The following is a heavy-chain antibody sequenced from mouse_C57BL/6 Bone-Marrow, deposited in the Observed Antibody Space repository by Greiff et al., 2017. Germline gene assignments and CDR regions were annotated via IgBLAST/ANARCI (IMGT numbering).Heavy chain of an antibody. V-gene: IGHV5-6*02. CDR3: ARRRYYDY. CDR1: GFTFSSYG. CDR2: ISSGGSYT. J-gene: IGHJ2*01. Sequence: EVKLVESGGDLVKPGGSLKLSCAASGFTFSSYGMSWVRQTPDKRLEWVATISSGGSYTSYPDNVKGRFTISRDNAKNTLYLQMSSLKSEDTAMYYCARRRYYDYWGQGTTLTVSS.